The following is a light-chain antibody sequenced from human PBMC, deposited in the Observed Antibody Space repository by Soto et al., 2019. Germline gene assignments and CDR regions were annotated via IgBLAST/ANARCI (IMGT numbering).Light chain of an antibody. CDR3: LQYSSVWT. Sequence: EIVLTQSPGTLSLSPGERATLSCRASQSFSSNYLAWYQQKPGQAPRILIYGATTRATGIPDRFSGSESGTDFTLTISRLEPEDSAVYYCLQYSSVWTFGQGTKVEI. CDR1: QSFSSNY. CDR2: GAT. V-gene: IGKV3-20*01. J-gene: IGKJ1*01.